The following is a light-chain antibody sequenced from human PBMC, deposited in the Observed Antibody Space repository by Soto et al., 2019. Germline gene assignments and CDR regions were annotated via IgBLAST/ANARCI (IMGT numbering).Light chain of an antibody. V-gene: IGLV2-14*01. J-gene: IGLJ1*01. Sequence: QSVLTQPRSVSGSPGQSVTISCTGTSSDVGGYNYVSWYQQHPGKAPKLMIYEVSNRPSGVSNRFSGSKSGNTASLTISGLQAEDEADYYCSSYTSSSIYVFGTGTKVTVL. CDR2: EVS. CDR3: SSYTSSSIYV. CDR1: SSDVGGYNY.